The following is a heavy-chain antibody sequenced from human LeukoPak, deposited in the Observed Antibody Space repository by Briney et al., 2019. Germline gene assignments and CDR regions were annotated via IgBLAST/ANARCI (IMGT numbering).Heavy chain of an antibody. Sequence: SETLSLTCTVSGGSISSSSYYWGWIRQPPGKGLEWIGSIYYSGSTYYNPSLKSRVTISVDTSKNQFSLKLSSVTAADTAVYYCARARGGSRHYEYYYYYYYMDVWGKGTTVTVSS. J-gene: IGHJ6*03. CDR1: GGSISSSSYY. CDR2: IYYSGST. V-gene: IGHV4-39*01. CDR3: ARARGGSRHYEYYYYYYYMDV. D-gene: IGHD1-26*01.